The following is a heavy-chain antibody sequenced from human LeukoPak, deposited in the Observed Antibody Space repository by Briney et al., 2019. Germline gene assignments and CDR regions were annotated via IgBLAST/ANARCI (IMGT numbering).Heavy chain of an antibody. D-gene: IGHD2-2*01. V-gene: IGHV4-59*08. CDR1: GGSISSYY. CDR3: ARHLIVVVPAAYYNWFDP. Sequence: SETLSLACTVSGGSISSYYWSWIRQPPGKGLEWIGYIYYSGSTNYNPSLKSRVTISVDTSKNQFSLKLSSVTAADTAVYYCARHLIVVVPAAYYNWFDPWGQGTLVTVSS. CDR2: IYYSGST. J-gene: IGHJ5*02.